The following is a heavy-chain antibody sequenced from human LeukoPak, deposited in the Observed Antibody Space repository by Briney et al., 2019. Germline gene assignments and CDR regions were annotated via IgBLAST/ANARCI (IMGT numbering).Heavy chain of an antibody. CDR3: AKSRGIGDSSGYYFRTYYFDY. CDR2: ITGIGGST. J-gene: IGHJ4*02. D-gene: IGHD3-22*01. V-gene: IGHV3-23*01. Sequence: GGSLRLSCAASGFTFSSYAMSWVRQAPGKGLEWVSAITGIGGSTYYADSVKGRFTISRDNSKNTLYLQMNSLRAEDTAVYYSAKSRGIGDSSGYYFRTYYFDYWGQGTLVTVSS. CDR1: GFTFSSYA.